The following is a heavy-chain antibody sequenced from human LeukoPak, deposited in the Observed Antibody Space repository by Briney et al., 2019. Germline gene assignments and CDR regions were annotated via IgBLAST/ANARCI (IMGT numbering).Heavy chain of an antibody. J-gene: IGHJ4*02. Sequence: SETLSLTCSVSGGSISSSSYYWDWIRQPPGKGLEWIGSIYHSGSTYYNPSLKSRVTISVDTSKNQFSLKLSSVTAADTAVYYCARDGRGCGGGDCYIGTYYFDYWGQGTLVTVSS. CDR2: IYHSGST. CDR3: ARDGRGCGGGDCYIGTYYFDY. V-gene: IGHV4-39*07. CDR1: GGSISSSSYY. D-gene: IGHD2-21*02.